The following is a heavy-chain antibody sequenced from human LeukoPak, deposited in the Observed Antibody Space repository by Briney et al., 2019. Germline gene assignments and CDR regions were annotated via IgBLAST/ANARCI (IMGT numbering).Heavy chain of an antibody. CDR1: GGSISSGDYY. V-gene: IGHV4-61*02. Sequence: SETLSLTCTVSGGSISSGDYYWSWIRQPAGKGLEWIGRIYTSGSTNYNPPLKSRVTISVDTSKNQFSLKLSSVTAADTAVYYCARVPSYGYLNWFDPWGQGTLVTVSS. D-gene: IGHD5-18*01. CDR2: IYTSGST. CDR3: ARVPSYGYLNWFDP. J-gene: IGHJ5*02.